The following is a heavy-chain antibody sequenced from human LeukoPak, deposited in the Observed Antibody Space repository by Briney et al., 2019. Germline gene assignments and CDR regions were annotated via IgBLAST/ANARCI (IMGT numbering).Heavy chain of an antibody. CDR3: ARAVGHYYGLRHPLDY. V-gene: IGHV1-69*01. CDR2: VTPIFGTA. D-gene: IGHD3-10*01. J-gene: IGHJ4*02. CDR1: GGTFSNYA. Sequence: SVKVSCKASGGTFSNYAFSWVRQAPGHGLEWMGGVTPIFGTANYTQRFQGRVTVTADDSTNTAYMELSSLRSEDTAVYYCARAVGHYYGLRHPLDYWGQGTLVTVSS.